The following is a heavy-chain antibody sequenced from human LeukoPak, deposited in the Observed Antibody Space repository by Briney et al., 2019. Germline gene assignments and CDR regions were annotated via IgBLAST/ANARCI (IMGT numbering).Heavy chain of an antibody. Sequence: PSETLSLTCTVSGGSISSYYWSWIRQPPGKGLEWIGYIYYSGSTNYNPSLKSRVTISVDTSKNQFSLKLSSVTAADTAVYYCARVSSGWSGYYIPYFDYWGQGTLVTVSS. CDR1: GGSISSYY. J-gene: IGHJ4*02. V-gene: IGHV4-59*01. CDR3: ARVSSGWSGYYIPYFDY. D-gene: IGHD3-3*01. CDR2: IYYSGST.